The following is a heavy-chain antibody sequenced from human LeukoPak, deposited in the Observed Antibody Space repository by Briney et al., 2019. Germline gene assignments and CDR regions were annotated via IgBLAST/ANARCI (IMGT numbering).Heavy chain of an antibody. V-gene: IGHV4-59*08. CDR3: ARRDGPYYYGMDV. Sequence: PSETLSLTCSVSGGSISNHYCSWIRQPPGKGLEWIGYIYYSGSTNYNPSLKSRVTISVDTSKNQFSLKLSSVTAADTAVYYCARRDGPYYYGMDVWGQGTTVTVSS. D-gene: IGHD5-24*01. CDR2: IYYSGST. J-gene: IGHJ6*02. CDR1: GGSISNHY.